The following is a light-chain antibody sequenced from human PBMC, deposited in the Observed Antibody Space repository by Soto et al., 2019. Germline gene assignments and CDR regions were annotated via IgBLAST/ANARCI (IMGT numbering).Light chain of an antibody. CDR3: QKYGSSPSWT. J-gene: IGKJ1*01. V-gene: IGKV3-20*01. Sequence: ESVLTQSPGTRYLSPGARASLSCSASQSVSSNYLAWYQQKPGEATRLLIYEASTRDSGSPDRFSGSASGTDFTLTISSREVVDSAVYYCQKYGSSPSWTFGQGTKVEIK. CDR2: EAS. CDR1: QSVSSNY.